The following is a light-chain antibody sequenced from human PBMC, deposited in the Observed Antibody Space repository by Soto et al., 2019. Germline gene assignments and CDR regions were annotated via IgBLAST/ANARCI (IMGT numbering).Light chain of an antibody. CDR1: SSNIGSNT. CDR3: AARDDSLDGHVV. Sequence: QSVLTQPPSASGTPGQRVTISCSGSSSNIGSNTVSWFQQLPGRAPKLLLYINNHRPSGLPDRFSGSKSGTSASLAISGLQSEDEADYYCAARDDSLDGHVVFGGGTQLTVL. V-gene: IGLV1-44*01. J-gene: IGLJ7*01. CDR2: INN.